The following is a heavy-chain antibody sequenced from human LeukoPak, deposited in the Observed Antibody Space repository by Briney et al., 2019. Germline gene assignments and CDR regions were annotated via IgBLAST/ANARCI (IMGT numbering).Heavy chain of an antibody. CDR1: GFTLSNYA. J-gene: IGHJ3*02. Sequence: PGGSLRLSCAASGFTLSNYAMSWVRQAPGKGLEWVSAISGSTTGTYYADSVRGRFTISRDNPKNTLYLQMNGLRAEDTAVYYCAKDARPYGGHEPDIWGQGTMVTVSS. CDR3: AKDARPYGGHEPDI. CDR2: ISGSTTGT. V-gene: IGHV3-23*01. D-gene: IGHD1-14*01.